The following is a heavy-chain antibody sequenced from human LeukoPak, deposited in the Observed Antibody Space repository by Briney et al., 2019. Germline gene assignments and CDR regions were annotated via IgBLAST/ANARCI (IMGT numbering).Heavy chain of an antibody. V-gene: IGHV1-18*01. CDR1: GYTLTSYG. Sequence: GASVKVSCKASGYTLTSYGISWVRQAPGQGLEWMGWISAYNGNTNYAQKLQGRVTMTTDTSTSTAYMELRSLRSDDTAVYYCAREPNWNDEKTFDYWGRGTLVTVSS. J-gene: IGHJ4*02. D-gene: IGHD1-1*01. CDR2: ISAYNGNT. CDR3: AREPNWNDEKTFDY.